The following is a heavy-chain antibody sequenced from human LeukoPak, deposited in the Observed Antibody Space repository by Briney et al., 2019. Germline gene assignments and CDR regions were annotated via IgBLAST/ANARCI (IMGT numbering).Heavy chain of an antibody. CDR2: INPNSGGT. D-gene: IGHD3-22*01. CDR3: ARFLERDYDRNDY. CDR1: GYTFTVYY. V-gene: IGHV1-2*02. J-gene: IGHJ4*02. Sequence: ASVKVSCKASGYTFTVYYMHWVRQAPGQGLEWMGWINPNSGGTNYAQKFQGRVTMTRDTSISTAYMELSRLRSDDTAVYYCARFLERDYDRNDYWGQGTLVTVSS.